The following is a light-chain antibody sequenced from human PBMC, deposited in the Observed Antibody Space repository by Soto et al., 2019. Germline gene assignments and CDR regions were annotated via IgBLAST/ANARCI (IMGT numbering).Light chain of an antibody. Sequence: EIVMTQSPATLSVSPGERATLSCRASQNVSSNLAWYQQKPGQAPRLLIHGASTRATGVPARFSGSGSGTEFTLTISILQSEDFAVYYCQHYHNWPPQYTFGQGTKLQI. CDR1: QNVSSN. CDR3: QHYHNWPPQYT. J-gene: IGKJ2*01. CDR2: GAS. V-gene: IGKV3-15*01.